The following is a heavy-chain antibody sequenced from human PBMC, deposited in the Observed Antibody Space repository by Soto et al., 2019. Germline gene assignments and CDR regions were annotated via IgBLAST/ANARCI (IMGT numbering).Heavy chain of an antibody. CDR2: IVVGSGNT. D-gene: IGHD6-6*01. CDR1: GFTFTSSA. V-gene: IGHV1-58*01. Sequence: GASVKVSCKASGFTFTSSAVQWVRQARGQRLEWIGWIVVGSGNTNYAQKFQERVTITRDMSTSTAYMGLSSLRSEDTAVYYCAADSSSSEYYYYGMDVWGQGTTVTVSS. J-gene: IGHJ6*02. CDR3: AADSSSSEYYYYGMDV.